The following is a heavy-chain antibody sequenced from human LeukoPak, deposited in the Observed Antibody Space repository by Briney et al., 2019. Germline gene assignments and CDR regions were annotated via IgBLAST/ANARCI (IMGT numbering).Heavy chain of an antibody. J-gene: IGHJ4*02. CDR3: ASGEYSSSWYEDY. CDR2: INWNGGST. D-gene: IGHD6-13*01. Sequence: GGSLRLSCAASGFTFDDYGMSWVRQAPGKGLEWVSGINWNGGSTGYADSVKGRFTISRDNAKNSLYLQMNSLRAEDTALYHCASGEYSSSWYEDYWGQGTLVTVSS. V-gene: IGHV3-20*01. CDR1: GFTFDDYG.